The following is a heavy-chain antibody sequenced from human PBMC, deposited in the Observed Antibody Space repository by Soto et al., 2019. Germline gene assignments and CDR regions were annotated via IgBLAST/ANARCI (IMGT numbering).Heavy chain of an antibody. J-gene: IGHJ4*02. CDR3: AYSSQELELFDY. D-gene: IGHD1-7*01. V-gene: IGHV1-8*01. CDR2: MNPNSGNT. Sequence: ASVQVSCKASGYTFTSYDINWVRQATGQGLEWMGWMNPNSGNTGYAQKFQDRVTMTRNTSISTAYMELSSLRSEDTAVYYCAYSSQELELFDYWGQGTLVTVSS. CDR1: GYTFTSYD.